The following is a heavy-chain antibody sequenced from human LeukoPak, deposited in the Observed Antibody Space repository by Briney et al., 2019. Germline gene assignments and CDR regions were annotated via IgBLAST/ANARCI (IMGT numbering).Heavy chain of an antibody. V-gene: IGHV4-39*01. CDR3: ARQTLGYFDY. J-gene: IGHJ4*02. CDR1: GGSISSSSYY. CDR2: IYYSGST. Sequence: SETLSLTCTVSGGSISSSSYYWGWIRQPPGKGLEWIGSIYYSGSTYYNPSLKSRVTISVDTSKNQFSLKLSSVTAAGTAVYYCARQTLGYFDYWGQGTLVTVSS.